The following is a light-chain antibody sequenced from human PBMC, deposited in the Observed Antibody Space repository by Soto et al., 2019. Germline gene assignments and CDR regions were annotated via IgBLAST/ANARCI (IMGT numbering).Light chain of an antibody. V-gene: IGKV3-20*01. J-gene: IGKJ5*01. CDR1: QSVNSR. Sequence: EIVLAQSPGTLSLSPGEIATLSCRASQSVNSRLAWYQHKPGQAPRLLIYGAFNRATGIPDRFSGSGSGTDYTLTISRLEPEDCAVYYCQGYDSSPLLTFGQGTRLEIK. CDR2: GAF. CDR3: QGYDSSPLLT.